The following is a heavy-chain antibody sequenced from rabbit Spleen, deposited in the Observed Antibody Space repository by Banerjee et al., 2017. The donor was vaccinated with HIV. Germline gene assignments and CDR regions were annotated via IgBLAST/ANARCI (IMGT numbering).Heavy chain of an antibody. CDR2: IYPGFGIT. Sequence: QEQLKETGGGLVQPGGSLTLSCKASGIDLMSNAMSWVRQAPGKGLEWIGDIYPGFGITNYASWVNGRFTISSDNAQNTVDLKMTSLTAADTATYFCARAIVPWLGLTRLDLWGQGTLVTVS. CDR3: ARAIVPWLGLTRLDL. V-gene: IGHV1S47*01. D-gene: IGHD4-1*01. CDR1: GIDLMSNA. J-gene: IGHJ3*01.